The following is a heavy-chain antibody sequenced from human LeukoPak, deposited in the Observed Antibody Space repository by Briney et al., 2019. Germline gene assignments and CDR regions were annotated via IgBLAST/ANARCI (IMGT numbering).Heavy chain of an antibody. V-gene: IGHV4-59*01. CDR1: GGSISGYY. D-gene: IGHD3-16*01. CDR2: IYYSGST. Sequence: SETLSLTSTVSGGSISGYYWSWIPQPPGKGRVGSGYIYYSGSTKYNPSLKSRVTISADTSKNQFTLELSSVTAADTAVYYCARWGSITAARFDYWGQGTLVTVSS. CDR3: ARWGSITAARFDY. J-gene: IGHJ4*02.